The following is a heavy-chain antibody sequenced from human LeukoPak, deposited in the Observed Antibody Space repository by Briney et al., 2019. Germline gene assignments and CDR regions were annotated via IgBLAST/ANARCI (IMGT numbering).Heavy chain of an antibody. J-gene: IGHJ4*02. D-gene: IGHD3-16*01. CDR3: ARDRSLGELTTESPSFDY. V-gene: IGHV4-4*07. CDR1: GGSISSYY. Sequence: PSETLSLTCTVFGGSISSYYWGWIRQPAGKGLEWIGRIYTSGSTKYNPSLKSRVTMSVDTSKNQFSLKLGSVTAADTAVYYCARDRSLGELTTESPSFDYWGQGTLVTVSS. CDR2: IYTSGST.